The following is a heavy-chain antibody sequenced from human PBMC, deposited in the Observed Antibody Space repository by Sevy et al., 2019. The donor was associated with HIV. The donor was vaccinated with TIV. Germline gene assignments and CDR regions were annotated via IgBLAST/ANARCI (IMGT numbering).Heavy chain of an antibody. J-gene: IGHJ5*02. Sequence: SETLSLTCAVSGGSISSGGYSWSWIRQPPGKGLEWIGYIYHSGSTYYNPSLKSRVTISVDRSKNRFSLKLGSVTAADTAVYYCARGVVVVAATPGNWFDPWGQGTLVTVSS. CDR2: IYHSGST. V-gene: IGHV4-30-2*01. D-gene: IGHD2-15*01. CDR3: ARGVVVVAATPGNWFDP. CDR1: GGSISSGGYS.